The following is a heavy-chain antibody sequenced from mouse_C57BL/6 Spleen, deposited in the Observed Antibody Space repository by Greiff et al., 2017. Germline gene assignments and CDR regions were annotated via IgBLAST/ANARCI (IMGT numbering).Heavy chain of an antibody. CDR1: GYTFTSYW. D-gene: IGHD1-2*01. V-gene: IGHV1-50*01. CDR2: IDPSDSYT. CDR3: ARYGSLYFDY. J-gene: IGHJ2*01. Sequence: VQLQQPGAELVKPGASVKLSCKASGYTFTSYWMQWVKQRPGQGLEWIGEIDPSDSYTHYNQKFKGKATLTVDTSSSTAYMQLSSLTSEDSAVYYCARYGSLYFDYWGQGTTLTVSS.